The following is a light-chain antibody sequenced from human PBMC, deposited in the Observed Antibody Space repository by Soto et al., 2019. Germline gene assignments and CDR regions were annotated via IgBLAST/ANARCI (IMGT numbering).Light chain of an antibody. CDR1: SSDVGGYNY. CDR3: CSYRSSSTLI. CDR2: DVS. V-gene: IGLV2-14*01. Sequence: QSALTQPASVSGSPGQSITISCAGTSSDVGGYNYVSWYQQHPGKAPKVIIYDVSNRPSGVSNRFSGSKSGNTASLTISGLQAEDEVDYYCCSYRSSSTLIFGTGTKVTVL. J-gene: IGLJ1*01.